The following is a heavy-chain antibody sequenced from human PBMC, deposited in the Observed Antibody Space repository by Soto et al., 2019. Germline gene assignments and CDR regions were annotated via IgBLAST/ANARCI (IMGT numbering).Heavy chain of an antibody. CDR3: VYLRSGYSYGFGDYFDY. CDR1: GFTFSSYA. CDR2: ISGSGGST. V-gene: IGHV3-23*01. Sequence: GGSLRLSCAASGFTFSSYAMSWVRQAPGKGLEWVSAISGSGGSTYYADSVKGRFTISRDNSKNTLYLQMNSLRAEDTAVYYCVYLRSGYSYGFGDYFDYWGQGTLVTVSS. J-gene: IGHJ4*02. D-gene: IGHD5-18*01.